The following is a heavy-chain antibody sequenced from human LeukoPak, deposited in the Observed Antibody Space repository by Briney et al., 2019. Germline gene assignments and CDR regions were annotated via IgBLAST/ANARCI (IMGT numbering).Heavy chain of an antibody. J-gene: IGHJ4*02. D-gene: IGHD3-22*01. CDR2: IYTSGST. CDR1: GNSFGDYY. Sequence: SETLSLTCTVSGNSFGDYYWSWIRQPAGKGLEWIGRIYTSGSTTYNPSLKSRVTMSVDTSKSQFSLKLSSVTAADTAVYYCAGTYYYDSSGYYYVVWGQGTLVTVSS. V-gene: IGHV4-4*07. CDR3: AGTYYYDSSGYYYVV.